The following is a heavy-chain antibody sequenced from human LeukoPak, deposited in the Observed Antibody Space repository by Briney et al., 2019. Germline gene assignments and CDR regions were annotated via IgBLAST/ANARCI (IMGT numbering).Heavy chain of an antibody. CDR3: ARDEGAYYYDSSGYYPDFFDI. V-gene: IGHV3-21*01. CDR2: ISSSSSYI. D-gene: IGHD3-22*01. J-gene: IGHJ3*02. CDR1: GFTFSSYS. Sequence: GGSLRLSCAASGFTFSSYSMNWVRQAPGKGLEWVSSISSSSSYIYYADSVKGRFTISRDNAKNSLYLQMNSLRAEDTAVYYCARDEGAYYYDSSGYYPDFFDIWGQGTMVTVSS.